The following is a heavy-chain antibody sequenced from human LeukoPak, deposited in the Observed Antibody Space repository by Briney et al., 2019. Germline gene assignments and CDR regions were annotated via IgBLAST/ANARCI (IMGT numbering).Heavy chain of an antibody. J-gene: IGHJ4*02. CDR3: ARLEDYGSGSYYMAYFDY. Sequence: ASVKVSCKTSLYTFTGYYMHWVRQAPGQEREWMGWINPNSGGTNYAQKFQGRVTMTRDTSISTAYMELGRLRSDDTAVYYCARLEDYGSGSYYMAYFDYWGQGTLVTVSS. CDR1: LYTFTGYY. D-gene: IGHD3-10*01. CDR2: INPNSGGT. V-gene: IGHV1-2*02.